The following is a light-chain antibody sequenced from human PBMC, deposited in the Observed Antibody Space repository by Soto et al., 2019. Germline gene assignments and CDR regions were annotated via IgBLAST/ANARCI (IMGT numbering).Light chain of an antibody. CDR1: QGISNY. V-gene: IGKV1-27*01. CDR3: QKYNSALT. CDR2: AAS. J-gene: IGKJ4*01. Sequence: DIQMTQSPSSLSASVGDRVTITCRASQGISNYLAWYQQKPGKVPKLLIYAASTLQSGVPSRFSGSGSGTDFPLTISSLQPEDVATYYCQKYNSALTFGGGTKVLIK.